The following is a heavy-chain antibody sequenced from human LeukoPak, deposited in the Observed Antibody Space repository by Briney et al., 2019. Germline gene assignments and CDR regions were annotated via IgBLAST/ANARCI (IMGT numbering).Heavy chain of an antibody. D-gene: IGHD6-25*01. CDR2: ITHDGGAA. J-gene: IGHJ4*02. V-gene: IGHV3-43*01. CDR1: GFTFNEYT. CDR3: AREKQRLVDY. Sequence: GGSLRLSCAASGFTFNEYTMHWVRQAPGKGLERVSLITHDGGAAFYADSVRGRFTISRDNSRNSLYLQMDSLRTEDTALYYCAREKQRLVDYWGQGTLVTVSS.